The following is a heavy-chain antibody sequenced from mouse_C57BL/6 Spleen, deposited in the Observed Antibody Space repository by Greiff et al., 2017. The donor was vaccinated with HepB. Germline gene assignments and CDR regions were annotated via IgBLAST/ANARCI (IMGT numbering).Heavy chain of an antibody. V-gene: IGHV1-53*01. CDR2: INPSNGGT. J-gene: IGHJ3*01. CDR1: GYTFTSYW. D-gene: IGHD1-1*01. CDR3: ARSLLRSAWFAY. Sequence: QVQLQQPGTELVKPGASVKLSCKASGYTFTSYWMHWVKQRPGQGLEWIGNINPSNGGTNYNEKFKSKATLTVDTSSSTAYMQLSSLTSEDSAVYYCARSLLRSAWFAYWGQGTLVTVSA.